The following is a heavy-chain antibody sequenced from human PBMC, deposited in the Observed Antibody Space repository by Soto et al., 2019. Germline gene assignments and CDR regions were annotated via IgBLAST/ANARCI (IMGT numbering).Heavy chain of an antibody. J-gene: IGHJ6*02. CDR3: VKDYQAGDYGDPNFSFAGLDV. Sequence: GSQRHPWEASGFTFSDYGVGRVRKAPGMGLAWVSTISYSSGSKYYADSVRGRFAVSRDNSKNTLYLQMNSLRAADTALYYCVKDYQAGDYGDPNFSFAGLDVWGQGTTVTVSS. CDR2: ISYSSGSK. D-gene: IGHD4-17*01. CDR1: GFTFSDYG. V-gene: IGHV3-23*01.